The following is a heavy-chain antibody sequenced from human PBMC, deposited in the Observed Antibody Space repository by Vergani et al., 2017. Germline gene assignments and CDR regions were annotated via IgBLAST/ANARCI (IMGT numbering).Heavy chain of an antibody. J-gene: IGHJ5*02. Sequence: QVQLVQSGAEVKKPGASVKVSCKASGYTFTGYYMHWVRQAPGQGLEWMGWINPNSCGTNYAQKFQGRVTMTRDTSISTAYMELSRLRSDDTAVYYCARDLVGYCSGGSCSFGWFDPWGQGTLVTVSS. CDR2: INPNSCGT. D-gene: IGHD2-15*01. V-gene: IGHV1-2*02. CDR3: ARDLVGYCSGGSCSFGWFDP. CDR1: GYTFTGYY.